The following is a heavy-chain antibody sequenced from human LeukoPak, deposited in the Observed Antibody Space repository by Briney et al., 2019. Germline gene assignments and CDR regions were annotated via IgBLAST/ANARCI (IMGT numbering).Heavy chain of an antibody. V-gene: IGHV4-61*02. Sequence: SQTLSLTCTVSGGSISSGSYYWSWIRQPAGKGLEWIGRVYTSGSTNYNPSLKSRVTISVDTSKNQFSLKLSSVTAADTAVYYCARDKCSGGSCYADYWGQGTLVTVSS. CDR2: VYTSGST. J-gene: IGHJ4*02. D-gene: IGHD2-15*01. CDR3: ARDKCSGGSCYADY. CDR1: GGSISSGSYY.